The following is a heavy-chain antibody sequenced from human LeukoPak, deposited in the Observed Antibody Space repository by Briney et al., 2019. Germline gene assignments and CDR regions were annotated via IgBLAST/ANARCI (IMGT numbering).Heavy chain of an antibody. CDR1: GGSISSYY. J-gene: IGHJ6*02. V-gene: IGHV4-59*08. CDR3: ARQYYYYYGMDV. Sequence: SETLSLTCTVSGGSISSYYWSWIRQPPGKGLEWIGYIYYSESTNYNPSLKSRVTISVDTSKNQFSLKLSSVTAADTAVYYCARQYYYYYGMDVWGQGTTVTVSS. CDR2: IYYSEST.